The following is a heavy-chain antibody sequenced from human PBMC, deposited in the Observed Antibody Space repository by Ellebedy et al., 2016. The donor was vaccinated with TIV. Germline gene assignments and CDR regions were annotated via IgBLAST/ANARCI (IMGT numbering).Heavy chain of an antibody. J-gene: IGHJ4*02. D-gene: IGHD5-12*01. CDR3: ARDRGYSFDY. CDR1: GFTFSNSC. Sequence: PGGSLRLSCAASGFTFSNSCMHWVRQAPGKGLAWVSHINSDGSTTTYADSVKGRFTISRDNAKNTVYLQMNSLRAEDTAVYYCARDRGYSFDYWGQGTLVTVSS. V-gene: IGHV3-74*03. CDR2: INSDGSTT.